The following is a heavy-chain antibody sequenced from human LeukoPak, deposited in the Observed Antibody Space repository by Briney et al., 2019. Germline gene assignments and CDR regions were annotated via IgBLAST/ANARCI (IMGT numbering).Heavy chain of an antibody. J-gene: IGHJ4*02. D-gene: IGHD4-23*01. CDR2: IIPIFGTA. CDR1: GGTFSSYA. CDR3: ARDNCDYGGNSRGCIPDY. V-gene: IGHV1-69*13. Sequence: SVKVSCKASGGTFSSYAISWVRQAPGQGLEWRGGIIPIFGTANYAQKFQGRVTITADESTSTAYMELSSLRSEDTAAYYCARDNCDYGGNSRGCIPDYWGQGTLVTVSS.